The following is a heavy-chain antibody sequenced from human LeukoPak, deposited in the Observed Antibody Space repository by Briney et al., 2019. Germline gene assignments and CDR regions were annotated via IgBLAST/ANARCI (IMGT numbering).Heavy chain of an antibody. V-gene: IGHV1-46*01. D-gene: IGHD1-1*01. CDR2: INPSGGGT. Sequence: ASVKVSCKASGYTFTSYYLHWVRQAPGQGLEWMGIINPSGGGTSYAQKFQGRVTMTRDTSTSTVYMDLSSLRSEDTAVYYCVKGLVQTTMSYSVDYWGQGALVTVSS. CDR1: GYTFTSYY. J-gene: IGHJ4*02. CDR3: VKGLVQTTMSYSVDY.